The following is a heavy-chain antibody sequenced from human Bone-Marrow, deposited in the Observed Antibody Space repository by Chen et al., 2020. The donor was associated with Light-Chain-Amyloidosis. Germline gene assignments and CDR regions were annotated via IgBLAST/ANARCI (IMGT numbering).Heavy chain of an antibody. CDR1: GFTFNRYW. CDR2: IKEDGSEE. CDR3: ARGGSYNDYFDP. Sequence: EVQLVESGGGLVQPGGSLRLSCAASGFTFNRYWMSWVRQAPGKGLEWVANIKEDGSEEYCVDSVKGRFTISRDNAKNSLYLQMNSLRVEDTAVYYCARGGSYNDYFDPWGQGTLVTVSS. V-gene: IGHV3-7*01. D-gene: IGHD3-16*01. J-gene: IGHJ5*02.